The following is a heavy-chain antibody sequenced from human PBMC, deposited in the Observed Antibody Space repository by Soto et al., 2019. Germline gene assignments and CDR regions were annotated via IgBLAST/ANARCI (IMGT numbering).Heavy chain of an antibody. CDR1: GFTVSSNY. V-gene: IGHV3-53*04. Sequence: EVQLVESGGGLVQPGGSLRLSCAASGFTVSSNYMSWVRQAPGKGLEWVSVIYSGGSTYYADSVKGRFTISRHNSXXTLYLQMNSLRAEDTAVYYCARGGGNSIYYYGMDVWGQGTTVTVSS. CDR3: ARGGGNSIYYYGMDV. J-gene: IGHJ6*02. CDR2: IYSGGST. D-gene: IGHD4-4*01.